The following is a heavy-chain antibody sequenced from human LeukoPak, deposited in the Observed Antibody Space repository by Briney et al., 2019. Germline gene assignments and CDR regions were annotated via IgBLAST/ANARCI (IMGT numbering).Heavy chain of an antibody. V-gene: IGHV4-59*01. CDR3: ARMYCSGGGCHPSFDY. CDR2: IYYSGST. D-gene: IGHD2-15*01. CDR1: GGSISSYY. Sequence: SGTLSLTCTVSGGSISSYYRSWIRQPPGKGLEWIGYIYYSGSTNYNPSLKSRVTISVDTSKNQFSLKLSSVTAADTAVYYCARMYCSGGGCHPSFDYWGQGTLVTVSS. J-gene: IGHJ4*02.